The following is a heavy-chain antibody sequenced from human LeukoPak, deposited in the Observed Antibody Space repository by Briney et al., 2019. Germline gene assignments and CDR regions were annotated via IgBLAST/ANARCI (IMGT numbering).Heavy chain of an antibody. D-gene: IGHD3-10*01. V-gene: IGHV4-39*01. Sequence: SETLSLTCTVSGGSISSSSYYWGWIRQPPGKGLEWIGSIYYSGSTYYNPSLKSRVTISVDTSKNQFSLKLSSVTAADTAVYYCARVRRHYYGSGSYSDYWGQGTLVTVSS. CDR2: IYYSGST. CDR1: GGSISSSSYY. J-gene: IGHJ4*02. CDR3: ARVRRHYYGSGSYSDY.